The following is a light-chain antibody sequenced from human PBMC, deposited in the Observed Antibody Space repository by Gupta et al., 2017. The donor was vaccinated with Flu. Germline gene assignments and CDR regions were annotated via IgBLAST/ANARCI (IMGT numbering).Light chain of an antibody. CDR2: DDS. V-gene: IGLV3-21*02. CDR1: NIGSKS. Sequence: SSVLTQPPSVSVAPGQTARITCGGNNIGSKSVHWYQQKPGQAPVLVVYDDSDRPSGIPERFSGSNSGNTATLTISRVEAGDEADYYCQAWDSSSDHVVFGGGTKLTVL. CDR3: QAWDSSSDHVV. J-gene: IGLJ2*01.